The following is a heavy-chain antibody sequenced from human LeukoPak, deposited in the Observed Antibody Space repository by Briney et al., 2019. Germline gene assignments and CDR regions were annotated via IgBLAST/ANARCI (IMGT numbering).Heavy chain of an antibody. J-gene: IGHJ4*02. D-gene: IGHD3-10*01. V-gene: IGHV4-34*01. CDR2: INHSGST. CDR3: ARAPPRYYYGSGSRTGRDY. CDR1: GGSFSGYY. Sequence: PSETLSLTCAVYGGSFSGYYWSWIRQPPGKGLEWIGEINHSGSTNYNPSLKSRVTISVDTSKNQFSLKLSSVTAADTAVYYCARAPPRYYYGSGSRTGRDYWGQGTLVTASS.